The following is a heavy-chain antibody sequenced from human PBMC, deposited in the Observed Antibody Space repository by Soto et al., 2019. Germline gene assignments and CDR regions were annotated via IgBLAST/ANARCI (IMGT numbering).Heavy chain of an antibody. CDR1: GFTVSSNY. Sequence: GGSLRLSCAASGFTVSSNYMSWVRQAPGKGLEWVSVIYSGGSTYYADSVKGRFTISRDNSKNTLYLQMNSLRAEDTAVYYCARDSVGYYYDSSGPAYYYYGMDVWGQGTTVAVSS. CDR2: IYSGGST. CDR3: ARDSVGYYYDSSGPAYYYYGMDV. J-gene: IGHJ6*02. D-gene: IGHD3-22*01. V-gene: IGHV3-53*01.